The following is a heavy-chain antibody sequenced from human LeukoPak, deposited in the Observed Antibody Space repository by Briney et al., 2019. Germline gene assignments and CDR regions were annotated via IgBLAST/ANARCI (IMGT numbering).Heavy chain of an antibody. D-gene: IGHD1-1*01. V-gene: IGHV3-64*01. J-gene: IGHJ6*02. CDR1: GFTFSSYA. Sequence: GGSLRLSCAASGFTFSSYAMHWVRQAPGKGLEYVSAISSNGGSTYYANSVKGRFTISRDNSKNTLYLQMGSLRAEDMAVYYCARAIMERLDYYYGMDVWGQGTTVTVSS. CDR3: ARAIMERLDYYYGMDV. CDR2: ISSNGGST.